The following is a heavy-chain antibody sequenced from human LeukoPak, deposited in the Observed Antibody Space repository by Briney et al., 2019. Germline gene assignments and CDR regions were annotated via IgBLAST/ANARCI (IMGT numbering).Heavy chain of an antibody. Sequence: GGSLRLSCAASGFTSSSYWMHWVRQVPGKGLVWVSRISGDGTARNYADSVKGRFTISRDDAKNTVDLQMNSLRGEDTTVYYCVRGRGSYGWFDPWGQGTLVTVSS. CDR2: ISGDGTAR. V-gene: IGHV3-74*01. CDR1: GFTSSSYW. CDR3: VRGRGSYGWFDP. D-gene: IGHD3-10*01. J-gene: IGHJ5*02.